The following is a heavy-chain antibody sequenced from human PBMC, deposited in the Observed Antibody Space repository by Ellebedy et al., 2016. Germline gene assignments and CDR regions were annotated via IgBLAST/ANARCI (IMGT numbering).Heavy chain of an antibody. CDR3: ARGGRYCSSTSCYWFAFDI. D-gene: IGHD2-2*01. Sequence: ASVKVSCXASGYTFTSYDINWVRQATGQGLEWMGWMNPNSGNTGYAQKFQGRVTMTRNTSISTAYMELSSLRSEDTAVYYCARGGRYCSSTSCYWFAFDIWGQGTMVTVSS. CDR2: MNPNSGNT. CDR1: GYTFTSYD. V-gene: IGHV1-8*01. J-gene: IGHJ3*02.